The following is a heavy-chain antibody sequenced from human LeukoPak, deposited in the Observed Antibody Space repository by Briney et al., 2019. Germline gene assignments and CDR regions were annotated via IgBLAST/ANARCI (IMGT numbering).Heavy chain of an antibody. CDR2: INQDGSQK. J-gene: IGHJ4*02. D-gene: IGHD1-26*01. CDR3: ARDKIVGPTKFDS. CDR1: GFTFGSCW. Sequence: GGSLRLSCAASGFTFGSCWMNWVRQTPGKGLEWVANINQDGSQKFYVDAVKGRFTISRDNAKNSLYLQMNSLRVEDTAVYYCARDKIVGPTKFDSWGQGTLVTVSS. V-gene: IGHV3-7*03.